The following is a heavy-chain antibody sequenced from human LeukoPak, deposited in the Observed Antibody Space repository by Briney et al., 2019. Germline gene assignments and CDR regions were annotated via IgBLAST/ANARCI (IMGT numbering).Heavy chain of an antibody. CDR2: INSDGSTT. CDR3: RAVAGPDDF. Sequence: PGGSLRLSCAASGFTFISYWMHGVRQAPGKGLVWVSRINSDGSTTSYAASVKGRFTISRDTAKNTLYLQMNSLRDEDTAVYYCRAVAGPDDFWGQGTLVSVSS. J-gene: IGHJ4*02. CDR1: GFTFISYW. V-gene: IGHV3-74*01. D-gene: IGHD6-19*01.